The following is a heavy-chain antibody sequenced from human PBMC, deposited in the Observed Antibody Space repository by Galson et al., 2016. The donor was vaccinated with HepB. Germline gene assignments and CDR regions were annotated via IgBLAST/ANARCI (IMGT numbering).Heavy chain of an antibody. CDR3: ARDSAVGATEFYFGMHV. CDR2: ITPIFGTT. D-gene: IGHD1-26*01. J-gene: IGHJ6*02. V-gene: IGHV1-69*13. CDR1: GGTFSSYA. Sequence: SVKVSCKASGGTFSSYAISWVRQAPGQGLEWMGGITPIFGTTNYAQRFQGRITITADESTSTAYMELSSLRSEDTAVYYCARDSAVGATEFYFGMHVCGQGTTVTVSS.